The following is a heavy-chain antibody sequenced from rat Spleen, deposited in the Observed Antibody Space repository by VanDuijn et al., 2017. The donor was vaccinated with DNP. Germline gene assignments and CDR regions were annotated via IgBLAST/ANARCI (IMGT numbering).Heavy chain of an antibody. CDR1: GFIFSDYY. V-gene: IGHV5-22*01. CDR2: VSYEGTDT. Sequence: EVQLVESGGGLVQPGRSLKLSCAASGFIFSDYYMAWVRQAPKKGLEWVASVSYEGTDTDYGDSVKGRFTISRDNAKSTLYLQMNSLRSEDMATYYCARHVLPLRVWDYWGQGVIVTVSS. J-gene: IGHJ2*01. CDR3: ARHVLPLRVWDY. D-gene: IGHD1-4*01.